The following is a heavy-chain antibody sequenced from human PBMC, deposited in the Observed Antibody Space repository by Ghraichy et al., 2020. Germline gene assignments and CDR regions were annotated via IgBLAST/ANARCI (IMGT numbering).Heavy chain of an antibody. D-gene: IGHD3-10*01. J-gene: IGHJ6*02. CDR1: GGSISSSSYY. V-gene: IGHV4-39*01. CDR3: ETYYYGSGSYYKFYYCMDV. Sequence: SETLSLTCTVSGGSISSSSYYWGWIRQPPGKGLEWIGSIYYSGSTYYNPSLKSRVTISVDTSKNQFSLKLSSVTAADTAVYYCETYYYGSGSYYKFYYCMDVWGQGTTVTVSS. CDR2: IYYSGST.